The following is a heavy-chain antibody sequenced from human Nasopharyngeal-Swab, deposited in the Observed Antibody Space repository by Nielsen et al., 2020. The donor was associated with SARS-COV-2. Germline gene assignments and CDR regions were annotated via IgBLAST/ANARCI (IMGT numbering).Heavy chain of an antibody. CDR2: MNPNSGNT. CDR1: GYTFTSYD. V-gene: IGHV1-8*01. CDR3: AREWRYCSGGSCYHSGFDY. Sequence: ASVKVSCKASGYTFTSYDINWVRQATGQGLEWMGWMNPNSGNTGYAQRFQGRVTMTRNTSISTAYMELSSLRSEDTAVYYCAREWRYCSGGSCYHSGFDYWGQGTLVTVSS. D-gene: IGHD2-15*01. J-gene: IGHJ4*02.